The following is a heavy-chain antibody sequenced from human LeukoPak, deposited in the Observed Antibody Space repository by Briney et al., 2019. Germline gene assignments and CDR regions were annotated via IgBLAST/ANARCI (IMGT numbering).Heavy chain of an antibody. V-gene: IGHV4-34*01. D-gene: IGHD5/OR15-5a*01. CDR1: GGSFSGYY. J-gene: IGHJ4*02. Sequence: PSETLSLTCAVYGGSFSGYYWSWIRQPPGKGLEWIGSIYYSGTIYYNPSLKSRVTVSIDTSKNQFSLRLSSVTAADTAVYYCARHGRSTTTYIDYWGQGTLVTVSS. CDR3: ARHGRSTTTYIDY. CDR2: IYYSGTI.